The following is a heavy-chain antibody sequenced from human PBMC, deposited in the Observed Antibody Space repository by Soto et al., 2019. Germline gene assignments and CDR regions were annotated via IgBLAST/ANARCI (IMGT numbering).Heavy chain of an antibody. CDR1: GGSISSGGYY. J-gene: IGHJ6*03. CDR2: IYYSGST. CDR3: ARGRSNYVYYYYYMDV. Sequence: SETLSLTCTVSGGSISSGGYYWSWIRHHPGKGLEWIGYIYYSGSTYYNPSLKSRVTISVDTSKNQFSLKLSSVTAADTAVYYCARGRSNYVYYYYYMDVWGKGTTVTVSS. D-gene: IGHD4-4*01. V-gene: IGHV4-31*03.